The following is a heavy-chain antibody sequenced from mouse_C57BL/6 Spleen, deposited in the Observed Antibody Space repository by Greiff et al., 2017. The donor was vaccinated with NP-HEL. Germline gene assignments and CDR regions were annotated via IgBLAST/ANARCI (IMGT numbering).Heavy chain of an antibody. CDR3: TASYSFPFDY. J-gene: IGHJ2*01. CDR2: IRLKSDNYAT. CDR1: GFTFSNYW. V-gene: IGHV6-3*01. Sequence: DVKLVESGGGLVQPGGSMKLSCVASGFTFSNYWMNWVRQSPEKGLEWVAQIRLKSDNYATHYAESVKGRFTISRDDSKSSVYLQMNNLRAEDTGIYYCTASYSFPFDYWGQGTTLTVSS. D-gene: IGHD2-10*01.